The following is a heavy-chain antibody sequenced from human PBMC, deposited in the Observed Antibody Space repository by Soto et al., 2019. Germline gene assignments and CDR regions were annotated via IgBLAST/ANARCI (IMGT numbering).Heavy chain of an antibody. D-gene: IGHD5-12*01. CDR3: VKDAVSRDGVWLAHD. J-gene: IGHJ4*02. V-gene: IGHV1-69*13. CDR1: GGTFSSYR. CDR2: IVPIYRTA. Sequence: GASVKVSCKASGGTFSSYRINWVRQAPGQGLEWVGGIVPIYRTADYAQKFQGRVTITADESARTSYMELHMNNLRVEDTAIYYYVKDAVSRDGVWLAHDWGQGTVVTVSS.